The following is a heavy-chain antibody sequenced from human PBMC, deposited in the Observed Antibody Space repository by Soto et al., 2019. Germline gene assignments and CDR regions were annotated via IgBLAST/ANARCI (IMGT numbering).Heavy chain of an antibody. CDR1: GYTFTSYD. CDR3: ARGWVRYFDWLSRGPSCAFDI. D-gene: IGHD3-9*01. V-gene: IGHV1-8*01. CDR2: MNPNSGNT. Sequence: ASVKVSCKASGYTFTSYDINWVRQATGQGLEWMGWMNPNSGNTGYAQKFQGRVTMTRNTSISTAYMELSSLRSEDTAVYYCARGWVRYFDWLSRGPSCAFDIWGQGTMVTVSS. J-gene: IGHJ3*02.